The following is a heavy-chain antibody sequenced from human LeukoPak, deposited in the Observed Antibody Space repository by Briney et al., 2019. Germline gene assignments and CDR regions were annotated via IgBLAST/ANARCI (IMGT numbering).Heavy chain of an antibody. V-gene: IGHV3-48*01. D-gene: IGHD3/OR15-3a*01. J-gene: IGHJ3*02. Sequence: GGSLRLSCAASGFTFSSYSMNGVRQAPGKGLEWVSFIGSSSRTIYYADSVKGRFTISRDNAKNSLYLQMNSLRAEDTAVYYCARDPLPGLDAFDIWGQGTMVTVSS. CDR3: ARDPLPGLDAFDI. CDR1: GFTFSSYS. CDR2: IGSSSRTI.